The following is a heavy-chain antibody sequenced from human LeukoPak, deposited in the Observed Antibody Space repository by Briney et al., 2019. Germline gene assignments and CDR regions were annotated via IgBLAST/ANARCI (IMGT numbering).Heavy chain of an antibody. D-gene: IGHD6-13*01. V-gene: IGHV3-21*01. J-gene: IGHJ4*02. Sequence: PGGSLRLSCAASGFTFSSYNMNWVRQAPGKGLEWVSSISSSSSYIYYADSVKGRFTISRGNAKNSLYLQMNSLRAEDTAVYYCARDTPFSAAGFDYWGQGTLVTVSS. CDR1: GFTFSSYN. CDR2: ISSSSSYI. CDR3: ARDTPFSAAGFDY.